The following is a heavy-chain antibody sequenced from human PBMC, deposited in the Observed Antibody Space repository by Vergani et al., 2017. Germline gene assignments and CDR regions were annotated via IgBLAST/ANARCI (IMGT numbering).Heavy chain of an antibody. J-gene: IGHJ4*02. CDR1: GFTFSSHA. Sequence: EVQLVETGGGLIQPGGSLRLSCVASGFTFSSHAMSWVRQGHGQGLEWVSSIKNTGDSTHYADSVKGRFTISRDNSKNTLYLQMNSLRVEDTAVYYCGRGSDNYNWGQGTLVTVSS. D-gene: IGHD5-24*01. CDR2: IKNTGDST. V-gene: IGHV3-23*04. CDR3: GRGSDNYN.